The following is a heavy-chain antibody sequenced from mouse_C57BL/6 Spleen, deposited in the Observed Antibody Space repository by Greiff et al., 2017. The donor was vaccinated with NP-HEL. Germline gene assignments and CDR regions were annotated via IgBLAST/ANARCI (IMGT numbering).Heavy chain of an antibody. CDR2: IDPANGNT. D-gene: IGHD1-1*01. V-gene: IGHV14-3*01. CDR1: GFNIKNTY. J-gene: IGHJ1*03. Sequence: VHVKQSVAELVRPGASVKLSCTASGFNIKNTYMHWVKQRPEQGLEWIGRIDPANGNTKYAPKFQGKATITADTSSNTAYLQLSSLTSEDTAIYYCARIYYYGSRYFDVWGTGTTVTVSS. CDR3: ARIYYYGSRYFDV.